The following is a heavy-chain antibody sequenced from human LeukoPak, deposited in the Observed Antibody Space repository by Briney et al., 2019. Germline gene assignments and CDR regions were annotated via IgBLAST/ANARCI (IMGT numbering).Heavy chain of an antibody. D-gene: IGHD1-26*01. CDR2: MNPNNGNT. Sequence: ASVVVSCKASGYTFSNHDINWVRQATGQGLEWMGWMNPNNGNTGYAQKFQGRVTMTRDTSTNTAYMELISLRSEDTAVYYCARESGRNYYYYMDVWGKGTTVTVSS. V-gene: IGHV1-8*01. CDR1: GYTFSNHD. CDR3: ARESGRNYYYYMDV. J-gene: IGHJ6*03.